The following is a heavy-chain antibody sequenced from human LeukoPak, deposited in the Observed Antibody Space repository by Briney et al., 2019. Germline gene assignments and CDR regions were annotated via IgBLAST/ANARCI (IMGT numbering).Heavy chain of an antibody. D-gene: IGHD5-24*01. V-gene: IGHV4-39*01. CDR3: ARRRDGYPRVDFDY. J-gene: IGHJ4*02. CDR1: GGSISSSSYY. Sequence: SETLSLTCTVSGGSISSSSYYWGWIRQPPGKGLEWIGSIYYSGSTYYNPSLKSRVIISVDTSKNQFSLKLSSVTAADTAVYYCARRRDGYPRVDFDYWGQGTLVTVSS. CDR2: IYYSGST.